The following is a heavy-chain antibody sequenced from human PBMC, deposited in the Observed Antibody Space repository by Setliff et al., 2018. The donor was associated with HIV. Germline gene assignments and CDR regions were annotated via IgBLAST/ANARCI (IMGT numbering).Heavy chain of an antibody. CDR1: GGSFSGHY. Sequence: SETLSLICAVYGGSFSGHYWTWIRQPPGKGLEWIGEINHSGSSSYSPSLESRVTISVDTYKNQFSLKLRSVTAADTAVYYCASRENPSGGYPKGWFDPWGQGTLVTVSS. CDR2: INHSGSS. CDR3: ASRENPSGGYPKGWFDP. J-gene: IGHJ5*02. V-gene: IGHV4-34*01. D-gene: IGHD2-15*01.